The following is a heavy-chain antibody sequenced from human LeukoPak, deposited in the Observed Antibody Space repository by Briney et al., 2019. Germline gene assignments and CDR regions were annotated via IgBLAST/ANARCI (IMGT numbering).Heavy chain of an antibody. CDR3: ARVSYYLPALTPPFDY. D-gene: IGHD3-22*01. Sequence: GRSLRLSCAASGFTFSSYGMHWVRQAPGKGLEWVAVISDDGSSKYYVDSVKGRFTVSRDNSKNRLYLQMDSLRAEDTAVYYCARVSYYLPALTPPFDYWGQGTLVTVSS. CDR2: ISDDGSSK. V-gene: IGHV3-30*03. CDR1: GFTFSSYG. J-gene: IGHJ4*02.